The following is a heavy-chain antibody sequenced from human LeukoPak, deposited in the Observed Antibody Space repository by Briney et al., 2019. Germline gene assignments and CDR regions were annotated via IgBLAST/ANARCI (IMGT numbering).Heavy chain of an antibody. CDR1: GFTFDDYA. J-gene: IGHJ3*02. D-gene: IGHD1-26*01. CDR3: AKDSGSGGNAFDI. CDR2: ISWNSGSI. Sequence: PGRSMRLSCAASGFTFDDYATHWVRQAPGKGLEWVLGISWNSGSIGYADSVKGRFTISRDNAKNSLYLQMNSLRAEDTALYYCAKDSGSGGNAFDIWGQGTMVTVSS. V-gene: IGHV3-9*01.